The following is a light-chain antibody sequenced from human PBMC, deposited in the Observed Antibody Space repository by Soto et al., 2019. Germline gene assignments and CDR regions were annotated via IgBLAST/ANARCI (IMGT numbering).Light chain of an antibody. CDR1: QSVSRAN. CDR2: GAS. Sequence: NVLTHSPGTQSLHTWERATHSCRDSQSVSRANLAWYHQKHGQASRILIYGASSRATGIPDRFSGSGSGTVFTLTFYILEPDDFALYYCPESGNSLQPFGQRTKVDI. J-gene: IGKJ1*01. CDR3: PESGNSLQP. V-gene: IGKV3-20*01.